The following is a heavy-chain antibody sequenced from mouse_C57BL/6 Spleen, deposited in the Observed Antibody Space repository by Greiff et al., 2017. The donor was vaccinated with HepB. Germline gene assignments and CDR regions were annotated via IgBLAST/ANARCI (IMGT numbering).Heavy chain of an antibody. D-gene: IGHD1-1*01. CDR1: GYAFSSSW. V-gene: IGHV1-82*01. Sequence: QVQLQQSGPELVKPGASVKISCKASGYAFSSSWMNWVKQRPGKGLEWIGRIYPGDGDTNYNGKFKGKATLTADKTSSTAYMQLSTLTSEDSAVYFCGRRIITTSAMDYWGQGTSVTVSS. CDR2: IYPGDGDT. CDR3: GRRIITTSAMDY. J-gene: IGHJ4*01.